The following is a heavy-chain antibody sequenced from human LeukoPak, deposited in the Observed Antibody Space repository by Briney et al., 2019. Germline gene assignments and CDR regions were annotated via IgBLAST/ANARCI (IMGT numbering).Heavy chain of an antibody. CDR2: IIPIFGAA. J-gene: IGHJ6*03. V-gene: IGHV1-69*05. D-gene: IGHD4-11*01. Sequence: ASVKVSCKASGGTFSSYAISWVRQAPGQGLEWMGGIIPIFGAANYAQKFQGRVTITTDESTSTAYMELSSLRSEDTAVYYCARGSTVTKQRDYYYYMDVWGKGTTVTVSS. CDR1: GGTFSSYA. CDR3: ARGSTVTKQRDYYYYMDV.